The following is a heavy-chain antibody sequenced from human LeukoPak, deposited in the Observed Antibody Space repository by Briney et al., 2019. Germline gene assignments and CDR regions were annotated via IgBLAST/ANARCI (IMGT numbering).Heavy chain of an antibody. Sequence: PGGSLRLSCAASGFTVSSNYMSWVRQAPGKGLEWVSVIYSGGSTYYADSVKGRFTISRDNSKNTLYLQMNSLRAEDTAVYYCATTNSGYFNYFDYWGQGTLVTVSS. V-gene: IGHV3-66*01. CDR3: ATTNSGYFNYFDY. D-gene: IGHD3-22*01. CDR2: IYSGGST. J-gene: IGHJ4*02. CDR1: GFTVSSNY.